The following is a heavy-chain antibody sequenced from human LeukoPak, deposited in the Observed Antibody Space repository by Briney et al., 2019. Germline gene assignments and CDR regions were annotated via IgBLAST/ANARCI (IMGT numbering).Heavy chain of an antibody. CDR3: ATHTGGYNYWWFDI. CDR2: IIPIYGTA. D-gene: IGHD5-24*01. Sequence: ASVKVSCKASGGTFSNYPIIWVRLAPGRGLECLGGIIPIYGTANYAQMFQGRITPTAQESTATAYMELRSLTSDDTAMYFCATHTGGYNYWWFDIWGQGTLVTVSS. CDR1: GGTFSNYP. V-gene: IGHV1-69*13. J-gene: IGHJ5*02.